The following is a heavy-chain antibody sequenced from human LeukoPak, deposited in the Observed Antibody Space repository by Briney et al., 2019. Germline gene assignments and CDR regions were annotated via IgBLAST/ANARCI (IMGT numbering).Heavy chain of an antibody. J-gene: IGHJ5*02. D-gene: IGHD2-15*01. V-gene: IGHV3-21*01. CDR1: GFTFSSYS. CDR2: ISSSSSYI. Sequence: GGSLRLSCAASGFTFSSYSMNWVRQAPGKGLEWVSSISSSSSYIYYADSVKGRFTISRDNAKNSLYLQMNSQRAEDTAVYYCASRYCSGGSCYSGWGAGFDPWGQGTLVTVSS. CDR3: ASRYCSGGSCYSGWGAGFDP.